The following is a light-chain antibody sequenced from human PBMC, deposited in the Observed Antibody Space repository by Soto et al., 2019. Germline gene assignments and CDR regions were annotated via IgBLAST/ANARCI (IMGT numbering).Light chain of an antibody. V-gene: IGKV3-11*01. CDR1: QSVSKY. J-gene: IGKJ4*01. CDR3: QQRSNWPKIT. CDR2: DAS. Sequence: EIVLTQSPATLSLSPGERATLSCRASQSVSKYLAWYQQKPGQAPRLLIHDASNRAAGIPARFSVSGSGTELTLTISSLEPEDFGVYYCQQRSNWPKITFGGGTKVEIQ.